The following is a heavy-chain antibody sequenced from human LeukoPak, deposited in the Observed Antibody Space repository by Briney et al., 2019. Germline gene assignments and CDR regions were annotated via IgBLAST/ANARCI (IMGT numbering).Heavy chain of an antibody. V-gene: IGHV3-66*01. J-gene: IGHJ6*02. CDR3: ARDRTLKYGMDV. Sequence: GGSLRLSCAASGFTVSSNYMSWVRQAPGKGLEWVSVIYSGGSTYYADSVKGRFTISRDNSKNTLYLQMNSLRAEDTAVYYCARDRTLKYGMDVWGQGTTVTVSS. D-gene: IGHD1-1*01. CDR1: GFTVSSNY. CDR2: IYSGGST.